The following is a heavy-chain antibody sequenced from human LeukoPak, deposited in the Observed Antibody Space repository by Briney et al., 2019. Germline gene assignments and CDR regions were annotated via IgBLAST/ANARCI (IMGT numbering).Heavy chain of an antibody. CDR2: IIPIFGIA. CDR1: GGTFSSYA. D-gene: IGHD2-2*01. V-gene: IGHV1-69*04. Sequence: ASVKVSCKASGGTFSSYAISWVRQAPGQGLEWMGRIIPIFGIANYAQKFQGRVTITADKSTSTAYMELSSLRSEDTAVYYCASWLGYCSSTSCRVPSYYYYGMDVWGQGTTVTVSS. J-gene: IGHJ6*02. CDR3: ASWLGYCSSTSCRVPSYYYYGMDV.